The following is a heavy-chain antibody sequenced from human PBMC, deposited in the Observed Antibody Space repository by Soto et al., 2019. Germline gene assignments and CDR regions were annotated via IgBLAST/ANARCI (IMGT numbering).Heavy chain of an antibody. D-gene: IGHD2-2*01. V-gene: IGHV3-7*01. J-gene: IGHJ4*02. CDR2: IKRDGSEK. Sequence: GGSLRLSCAASGFSISDYWMSWVRQAPGKGLEWVANIKRDGSEKYYVDSVKGRFTISRDNAKNSLYLQMNGLRADDTAVYYCARDRDVEVRAAVIYFDSWGQGTLVTVSS. CDR3: ARDRDVEVRAAVIYFDS. CDR1: GFSISDYW.